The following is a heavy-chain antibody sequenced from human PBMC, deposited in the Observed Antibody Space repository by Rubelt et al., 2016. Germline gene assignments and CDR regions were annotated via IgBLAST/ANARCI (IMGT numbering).Heavy chain of an antibody. V-gene: IGHV3-23*01. D-gene: IGHD2-21*02. CDR3: AADSLEAYCGGDCLAV. CDR2: ISGSGGST. Sequence: QAPGKGLEWVSAISGSGGSTYYADSVKGRFTISRDNSKNTLYLQMNSLRAEDTAVYYCAADSLEAYCGGDCLAVWGQGTTVTVSS. J-gene: IGHJ6*02.